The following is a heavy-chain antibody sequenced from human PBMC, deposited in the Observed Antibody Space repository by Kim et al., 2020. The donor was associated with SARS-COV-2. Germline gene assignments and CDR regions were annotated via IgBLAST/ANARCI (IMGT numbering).Heavy chain of an antibody. D-gene: IGHD2-21*02. Sequence: SETLSLTCAVYGGSFSGYYWSWTRQPPGKGLEWIGEINHSGSTNYNPSLKSRVTISVDTSKNQFSLKLSSVTAADSAVYYCARTHCGGDCYSYNYGMDV. J-gene: IGHJ6*01. CDR1: GGSFSGYY. V-gene: IGHV4-34*01. CDR2: INHSGST. CDR3: ARTHCGGDCYSYNYGMDV.